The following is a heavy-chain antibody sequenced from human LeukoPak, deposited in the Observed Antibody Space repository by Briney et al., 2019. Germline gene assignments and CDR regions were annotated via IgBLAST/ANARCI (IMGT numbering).Heavy chain of an antibody. CDR3: ARREGGSYPTYNWFDP. Sequence: ASVKVSCKASGYTFTSYGISWVRQAPGQGLEWMGWISAYNGNTNYAQKLQGRVTMTTDTSTSTAYMELRSLRSDDTAVYYCARREGGSYPTYNWFDPWGQGTLVTVSS. D-gene: IGHD1-26*01. J-gene: IGHJ5*02. CDR2: ISAYNGNT. V-gene: IGHV1-18*01. CDR1: GYTFTSYG.